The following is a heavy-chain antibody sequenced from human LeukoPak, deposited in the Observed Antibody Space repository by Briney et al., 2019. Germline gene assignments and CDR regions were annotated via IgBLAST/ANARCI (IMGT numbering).Heavy chain of an antibody. CDR3: TKGGVVSGFDY. V-gene: IGHV3-23*01. Sequence: GGSLRLSCAASGFSFGTYAMTWVRQAPGKGLESVATISGRGGNTYYTDSVKGRFTISRDNSVHTLFLQMSSLRAEDTALYYCTKGGVVSGFDYWGRGVLVTVSS. CDR2: ISGRGGNT. D-gene: IGHD2-21*01. CDR1: GFSFGTYA. J-gene: IGHJ4*02.